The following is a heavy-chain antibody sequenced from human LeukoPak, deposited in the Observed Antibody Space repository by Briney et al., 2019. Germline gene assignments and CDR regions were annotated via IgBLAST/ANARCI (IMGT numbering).Heavy chain of an antibody. D-gene: IGHD3-10*01. CDR2: INPSAGST. CDR1: GYTFSSYY. CDR3: ARVPGGEGTADDY. V-gene: IGHV1-46*01. Sequence: ASVKVTCKASGYTFSSYYMHLVRQAPGQGLEWMGIINPSAGSTIYAQKCQGRFTMTRDTSTSTVYMELSSVRSEDTAVYYCARVPGGEGTADDYWGQGTLVSVSS. J-gene: IGHJ4*02.